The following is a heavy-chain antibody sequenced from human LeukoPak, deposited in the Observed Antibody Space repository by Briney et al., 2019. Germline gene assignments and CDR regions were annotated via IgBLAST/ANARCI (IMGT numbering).Heavy chain of an antibody. D-gene: IGHD6-6*01. CDR1: GFTFSSYA. CDR2: ISGSGFT. V-gene: IGHV3-23*01. J-gene: IGHJ4*02. Sequence: GGSLRLSCAASGFTFSSYAMSWVRQAPGKGLEWVSAISGSGFTYYADSVKGRFTISRDNSKNTPYLQMNSLRAEDTAVYYCARGLYSSSPWGQGTLVTVSS. CDR3: ARGLYSSSP.